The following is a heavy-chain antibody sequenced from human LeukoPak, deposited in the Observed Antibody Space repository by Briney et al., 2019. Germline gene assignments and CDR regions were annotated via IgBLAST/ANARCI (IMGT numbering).Heavy chain of an antibody. CDR1: GYTFTSYY. D-gene: IGHD3-22*01. Sequence: ASVKVSCKASGYTFTSYYMHWVRQAPGQGLHGMGIMNPSGGSTSYAQKFQGRVTMTRDTSTSTVYMELHSLRSEDTAVYYCARVPSPYYYDSSGYYFAYWGQGTLVTVSS. V-gene: IGHV1-46*01. CDR3: ARVPSPYYYDSSGYYFAY. CDR2: MNPSGGST. J-gene: IGHJ4*02.